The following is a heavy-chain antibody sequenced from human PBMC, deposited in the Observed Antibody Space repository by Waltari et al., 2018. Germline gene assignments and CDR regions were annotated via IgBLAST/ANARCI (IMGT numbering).Heavy chain of an antibody. CDR3: ARVGYNYPKAFDI. D-gene: IGHD5-12*01. V-gene: IGHV4-34*01. J-gene: IGHJ3*02. CDR2: INHSGST. Sequence: QVQLQQWGAGMLKPSETLSLTCAVYGGSFSGYYWSWSRQPPGKGLEWIGEINHSGSTNYNPSLKSRVTISVDTSKNQFSLKLSSVTAADTAVYYCARVGYNYPKAFDIWGQGTMVTVSS. CDR1: GGSFSGYY.